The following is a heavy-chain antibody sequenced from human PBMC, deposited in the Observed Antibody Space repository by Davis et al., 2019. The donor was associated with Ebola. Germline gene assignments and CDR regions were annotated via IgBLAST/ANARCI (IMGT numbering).Heavy chain of an antibody. V-gene: IGHV4-34*12. D-gene: IGHD3-10*01. CDR2: IFDSGST. CDR3: ARDRGYYGSGSYYNVAWFDP. J-gene: IGHJ5*02. CDR1: GGSFSGYY. Sequence: SETLSLTCAVYGGSFSGYYWSWIRQSPGKGLEWIGEIFDSGSTNYNPSLKSRVTLSVDRSKNQFSLKLTSVTAADTAVYYCARDRGYYGSGSYYNVAWFDPWGQGTLVTVSS.